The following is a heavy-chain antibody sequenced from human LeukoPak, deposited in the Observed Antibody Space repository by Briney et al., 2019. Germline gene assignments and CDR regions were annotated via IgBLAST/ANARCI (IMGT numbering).Heavy chain of an antibody. D-gene: IGHD2-8*01. Sequence: GGSLRLSCAASGFILNSYGMHWVRQAPGKGLERVADIWFDGKNQHFADSVRGPFAISRDNSKNTVYLQINSLRAEDTAVYYCARDRHCVNGVCHSPAGMNVWGQGTTVTVSS. CDR1: GFILNSYG. CDR2: IWFDGKNQ. CDR3: ARDRHCVNGVCHSPAGMNV. V-gene: IGHV3-33*01. J-gene: IGHJ6*02.